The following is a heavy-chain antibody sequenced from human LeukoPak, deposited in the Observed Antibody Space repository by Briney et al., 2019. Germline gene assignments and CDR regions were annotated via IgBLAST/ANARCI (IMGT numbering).Heavy chain of an antibody. CDR3: ARGHYSSGWYLDY. CDR1: GDSISGFY. J-gene: IGHJ4*02. V-gene: IGHV4-59*01. Sequence: SETLALTCTVSGDSISGFYWNWIRQPPGKGLEWIGHVYDSGSTTYNPSVKSRVIISQDTSKNEFSLKLKSVTAADTAVYYCARGHYSSGWYLDYWGQGALASVSS. D-gene: IGHD6-19*01. CDR2: VYDSGST.